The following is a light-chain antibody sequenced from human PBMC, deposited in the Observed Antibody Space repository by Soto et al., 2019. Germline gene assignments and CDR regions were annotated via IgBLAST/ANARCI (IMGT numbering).Light chain of an antibody. CDR1: QSVSSSY. CDR2: GAS. J-gene: IGKJ2*01. V-gene: IGKV3-20*01. Sequence: EIVLTQSPGTLSLSPGERATLSCRASQSVSSSYLAWYQQKPGQAPRLLIYGASSRATGIPDRFSGSGSGTDFTLTISRLEPKDFAVYYCQQYGSSPSTFGQGTKLEIK. CDR3: QQYGSSPST.